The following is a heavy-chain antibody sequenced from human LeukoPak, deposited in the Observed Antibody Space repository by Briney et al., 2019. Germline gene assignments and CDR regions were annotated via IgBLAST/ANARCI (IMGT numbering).Heavy chain of an antibody. CDR1: GFTFSSYG. V-gene: IGHV3-23*01. D-gene: IGHD3-22*01. CDR2: ISDSGDNT. Sequence: GGSLRLSCAASGFTFSSYGMSWVRQAPGKGLEWVSSISDSGDNTDYADTVRGRFTISRDNSRRTLYLQMNSLRAEDTAVYYCAKRDFTGHYFPFDNWGQGTLVTVSS. CDR3: AKRDFTGHYFPFDN. J-gene: IGHJ4*02.